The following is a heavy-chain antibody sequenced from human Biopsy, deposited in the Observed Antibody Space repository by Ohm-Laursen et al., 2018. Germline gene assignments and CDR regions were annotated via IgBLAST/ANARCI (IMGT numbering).Heavy chain of an antibody. J-gene: IGHJ6*02. V-gene: IGHV4-59*01. CDR3: ARATNSTGWPYYYFYGMDA. CDR1: GGSISSDY. CDR2: IYYSGST. D-gene: IGHD2/OR15-2a*01. Sequence: TLSLTCTVSGGSISSDYWSWIRQTPGKGLEWIGYIYYSGSTNYNPSLKSRVTISVDTSKNQFSPRLNSVTAADTAVYYCARATNSTGWPYYYFYGMDAWGQGTTVTVSS.